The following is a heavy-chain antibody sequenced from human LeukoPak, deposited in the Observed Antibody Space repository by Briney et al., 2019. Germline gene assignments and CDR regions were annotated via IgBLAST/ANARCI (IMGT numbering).Heavy chain of an antibody. CDR2: IYYSGST. CDR1: GGSISGSSYY. V-gene: IGHV4-61*05. J-gene: IGHJ4*02. Sequence: SETLSLTCTVSGGSISGSSYYWGWIRQPPGKGLEWIGYIYYSGSTNYNPSLKSRVTISVDTSKNQFSLKLSSVTAADTAVYYCARGGSGWYFDYWGQGTLVTVSS. CDR3: ARGGSGWYFDY. D-gene: IGHD6-19*01.